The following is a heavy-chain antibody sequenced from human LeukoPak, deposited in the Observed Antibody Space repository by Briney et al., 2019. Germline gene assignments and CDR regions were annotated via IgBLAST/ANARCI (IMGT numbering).Heavy chain of an antibody. CDR1: GFTFSSYE. J-gene: IGHJ4*02. Sequence: PGGSLRLSCAASGFTFSSYEMNWVRQAPGKGLEWVAVMSYDEKYKIYADSVKGRFTISRDNSKNTVYLQMDNLRPEDTAVYYCARDARLYKWELLAYWGQGTLVTVSS. CDR2: MSYDEKYK. V-gene: IGHV3-30*04. CDR3: ARDARLYKWELLAY. D-gene: IGHD1-26*01.